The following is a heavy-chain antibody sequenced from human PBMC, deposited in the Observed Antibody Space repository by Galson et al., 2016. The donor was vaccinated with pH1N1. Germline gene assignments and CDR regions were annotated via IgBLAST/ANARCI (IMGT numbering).Heavy chain of an antibody. CDR2: ISSNSYGGTT. CDR3: SGSNWPLDY. Sequence: SLRLSCAASGFTFGDYRPNWVRQAPGKGLEWVGFISSNSYGGTTGYAASVKDRFTISRDDSKSIAYLQMNSLKTEDTAVYYCSGSNWPLDYWGQGTLVTVSS. J-gene: IGHJ4*02. V-gene: IGHV3-49*04. CDR1: GFTFGDYR. D-gene: IGHD1-1*01.